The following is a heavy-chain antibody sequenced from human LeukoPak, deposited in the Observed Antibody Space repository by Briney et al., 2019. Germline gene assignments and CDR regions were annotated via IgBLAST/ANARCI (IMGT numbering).Heavy chain of an antibody. CDR3: ARVAYYYYYYYMDV. CDR1: GGSISSGDYY. J-gene: IGHJ6*03. V-gene: IGHV4-30-4*08. Sequence: PSQTLSLTCTVSGGSISSGDYYWRWSRQPPGKGLEWTGYIYYSGSTYYNPSLKSRVTISVDTSKNQFSLKLSSVTAAETAVYYCARVAYYYYYYYMDVSGKGTTVTVSS. CDR2: IYYSGST.